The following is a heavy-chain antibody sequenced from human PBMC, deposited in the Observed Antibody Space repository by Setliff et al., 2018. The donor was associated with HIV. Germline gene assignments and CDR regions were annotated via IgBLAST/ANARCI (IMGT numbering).Heavy chain of an antibody. J-gene: IGHJ3*01. CDR3: AREDASGNHAFDF. CDR2: IYYGGST. CDR1: GGSISGHY. D-gene: IGHD2-2*01. Sequence: SETLSLTCTVSGGSISGHYWSWIRQPPGMGLEWVGYIYYGGSTYSNPSLMSRATMSVDTSKNQFSLELRSVTVADTAVYFCAREDASGNHAFDFWGQGKMVTVS. V-gene: IGHV4-59*11.